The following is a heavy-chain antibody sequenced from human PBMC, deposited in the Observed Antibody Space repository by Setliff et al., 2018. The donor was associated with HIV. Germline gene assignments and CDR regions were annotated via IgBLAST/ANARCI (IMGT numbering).Heavy chain of an antibody. CDR3: ARGIAAAGR. V-gene: IGHV4-39*07. CDR2: IFYIGHT. Sequence: SETLSLTCTVSGGSFSSTSYYWGWVRQPPGKGLEWIGSIFYIGHTFYNPSLKSRVTISVDTSKNQFSLKLSSVTAADTAVYYCARGIAAAGRWGQGTLVTVSS. CDR1: GGSFSSTSYY. D-gene: IGHD6-13*01. J-gene: IGHJ4*02.